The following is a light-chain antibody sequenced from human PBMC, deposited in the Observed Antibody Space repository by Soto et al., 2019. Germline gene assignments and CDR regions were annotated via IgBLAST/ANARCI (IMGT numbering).Light chain of an antibody. V-gene: IGKV3-20*01. CDR3: QQYGSSPWK. CDR1: QSVSSNS. Sequence: EIVLTQAPGTLSLSTGERATLSCRASQSVSSNSLAWSQQKPGQTPRLLIYVASSRTTGIPDRFRGSWSGTHFTLTISILETEDVAVFYCQQYGSSPWKFGQGTKVKIK. CDR2: VAS. J-gene: IGKJ1*01.